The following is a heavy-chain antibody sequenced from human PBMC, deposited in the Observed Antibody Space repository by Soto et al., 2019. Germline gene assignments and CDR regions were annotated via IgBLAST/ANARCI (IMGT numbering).Heavy chain of an antibody. CDR1: GFTFSSYA. D-gene: IGHD3-22*01. J-gene: IGHJ4*02. Sequence: GGSLRLSCAASGFTFSSYAMSWVRQAPGKGLEWVSAISGSGGSTYYADSVKGRFTISRDNSKNTLYLQMNSLRAEDTAVYYCAKKGYYYDSSGYCYFDYWGQGTLVTVSS. V-gene: IGHV3-23*01. CDR2: ISGSGGST. CDR3: AKKGYYYDSSGYCYFDY.